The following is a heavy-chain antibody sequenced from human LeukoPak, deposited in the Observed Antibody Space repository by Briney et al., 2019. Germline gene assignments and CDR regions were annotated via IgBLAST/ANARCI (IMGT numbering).Heavy chain of an antibody. CDR1: GGSISSSSYY. D-gene: IGHD2-15*01. Sequence: PSETLSLTCIVSGGSISSSSYYWGWIRQPPGKGLEWIGSIYYSGSTYYNPSLKSRVTISVDTSKNQFSLKLSSVTAADTAVYYCVVAAPTNWFDPWGQGTLVTVSS. CDR3: VVAAPTNWFDP. J-gene: IGHJ5*02. V-gene: IGHV4-39*01. CDR2: IYYSGST.